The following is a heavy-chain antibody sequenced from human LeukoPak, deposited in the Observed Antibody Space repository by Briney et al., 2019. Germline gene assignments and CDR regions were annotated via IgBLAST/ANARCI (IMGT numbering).Heavy chain of an antibody. Sequence: SGGSLRLSCAASGFTFSSYAMSWVRQASGKGLEWVSAISGSGGSTYYADSVKGRFTISRDNSKNTLYLQMNSLRAEDTAVYYCAKDLSGPTKGAHLTGYYKARYYFDYWGQGTLVTVSS. CDR2: ISGSGGST. CDR3: AKDLSGPTKGAHLTGYYKARYYFDY. V-gene: IGHV3-23*01. CDR1: GFTFSSYA. D-gene: IGHD3-9*01. J-gene: IGHJ4*02.